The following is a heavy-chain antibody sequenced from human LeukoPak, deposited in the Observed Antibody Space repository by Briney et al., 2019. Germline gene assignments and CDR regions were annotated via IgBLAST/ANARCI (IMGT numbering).Heavy chain of an antibody. CDR3: ARDNYGAEEGIGSSLVWLDP. CDR1: GYTFTTYA. V-gene: IGHV7-4-1*02. D-gene: IGHD4-11*01. CDR2: IDTSTGKP. Sequence: ASVKVSCKAAGYTFTTYAISWVRQAPGQGLEWMGWIDTSTGKPTYAQGFTEQFVFSLDASVSTAYPQISSLKAEDTAVYYCARDNYGAEEGIGSSLVWLDPWGQGTRVTVSS. J-gene: IGHJ5*02.